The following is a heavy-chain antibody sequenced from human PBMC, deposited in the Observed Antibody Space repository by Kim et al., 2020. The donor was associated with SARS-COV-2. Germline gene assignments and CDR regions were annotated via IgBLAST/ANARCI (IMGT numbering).Heavy chain of an antibody. D-gene: IGHD6-19*01. Sequence: NPSLKSRVTISVDTSKNQFSLKLSSVTAADTAVYYCASTMYSSGWYYFDYWGQGTLVTVSS. J-gene: IGHJ4*02. V-gene: IGHV4-4*09. CDR3: ASTMYSSGWYYFDY.